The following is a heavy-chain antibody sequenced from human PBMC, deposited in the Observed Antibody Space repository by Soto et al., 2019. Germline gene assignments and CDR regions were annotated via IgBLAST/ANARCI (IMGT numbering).Heavy chain of an antibody. Sequence: SETLSLTCAVYGGSFSGYYWTWIRQPPGTGLEWIGEINHSGSTNYNPSLKSRVTISVDTSKNQFSLKLSSVTAADTAVYYCARGGKYCTNGVCSFYGMDVWGQGTTGHRLL. V-gene: IGHV4-34*01. D-gene: IGHD2-8*01. CDR1: GGSFSGYY. CDR2: INHSGST. J-gene: IGHJ6*02. CDR3: ARGGKYCTNGVCSFYGMDV.